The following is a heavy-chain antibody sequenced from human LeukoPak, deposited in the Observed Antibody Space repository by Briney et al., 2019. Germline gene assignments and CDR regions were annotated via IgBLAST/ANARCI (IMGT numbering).Heavy chain of an antibody. CDR2: IYYSRST. D-gene: IGHD3-16*01. J-gene: IGHJ5*02. V-gene: IGHV4-59*01. Sequence: SETLSLTCTVSGGSISRYYWSGIRRPPGKAREGIGYIYYSRSTNYNLYLKSRVTISVDTSKNKSSLKLSSVTAADTAVYSCARGLKGASLLWFDPWGQGTLVTVSS. CDR1: GGSISRYY. CDR3: ARGLKGASLLWFDP.